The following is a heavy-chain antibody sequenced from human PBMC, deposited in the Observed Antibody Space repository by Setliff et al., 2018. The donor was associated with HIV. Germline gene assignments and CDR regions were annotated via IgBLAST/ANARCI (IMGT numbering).Heavy chain of an antibody. CDR1: GYTFNDYG. CDR3: ARGVSQAYTYGSGAYYYFDF. J-gene: IGHJ4*02. Sequence: ASVKVSCKASGYTFNDYGISWVRQAPGQGPEWVGWIATYNGNTNYAQRLQGRVTLTTDTSTSTAYMELRSLRFDDTAVYFCARGVSQAYTYGSGAYYYFDFWGLGTLVTVSS. CDR2: IATYNGNT. V-gene: IGHV1-18*01. D-gene: IGHD6-19*01.